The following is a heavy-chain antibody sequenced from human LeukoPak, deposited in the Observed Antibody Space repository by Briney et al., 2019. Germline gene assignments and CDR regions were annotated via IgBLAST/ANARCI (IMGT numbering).Heavy chain of an antibody. CDR2: ISYDGSNK. J-gene: IGHJ4*02. V-gene: IGHV3-30-3*01. D-gene: IGHD2-15*01. Sequence: GGSLRLSCAASGFTFSSYAMHWVRQAPGKGLEWVAVISYDGSNKYYADSVKGRFTIPRDNSKNTLYLQMNSLRAEDTAVYYCARNLYCSGGSCSDYWGQGTLVTVSS. CDR1: GFTFSSYA. CDR3: ARNLYCSGGSCSDY.